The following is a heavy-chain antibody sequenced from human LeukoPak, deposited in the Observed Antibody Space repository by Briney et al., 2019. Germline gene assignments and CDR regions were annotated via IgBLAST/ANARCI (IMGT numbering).Heavy chain of an antibody. D-gene: IGHD2-15*01. CDR1: GGTFSSYA. V-gene: IGHV1-69*13. Sequence: SVNVSCKSSGGTFSSYAISWVRQAPGQGVAWMGGIIPIFGTANFAQKFQGRVTITADESTSTDYMELSSLRSEDTAVYYCARDREECSGGSCYHEGVFDYWGQGTLVTVSS. CDR2: IIPIFGTA. CDR3: ARDREECSGGSCYHEGVFDY. J-gene: IGHJ4*02.